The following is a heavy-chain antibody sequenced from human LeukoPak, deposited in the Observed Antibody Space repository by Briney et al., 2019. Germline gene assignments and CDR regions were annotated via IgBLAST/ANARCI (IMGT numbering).Heavy chain of an antibody. CDR2: IFYNGKT. J-gene: IGHJ4*02. V-gene: IGHV4-59*12. D-gene: IGHD3-10*01. Sequence: SETLSLTCTVSGDSISSFYWSWIRQPPGKGLEWIGYIFYNGKTKYNPSLKSRVTISVDTSKNQFSLKLSSVTAADTAVYYCARSITMVRGERPPDYWGQGTLVTVSS. CDR1: GDSISSFY. CDR3: ARSITMVRGERPPDY.